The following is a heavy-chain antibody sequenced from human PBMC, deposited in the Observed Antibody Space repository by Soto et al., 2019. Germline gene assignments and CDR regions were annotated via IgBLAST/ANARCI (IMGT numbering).Heavy chain of an antibody. CDR1: GYTFSSYD. CDR2: LNPNSGDT. J-gene: IGHJ4*02. V-gene: IGHV1-8*01. CDR3: ATSGGGWYLY. Sequence: QVQLVQSGAEVKKPGASVKVSCKASGYTFSSYDIIWVRQATGQGLEWMGWLNPNSGDTGYAQKFQGRVTLTRNTSINTAYIELSSLTSDDTAVYYCATSGGGWYLYWGQGTLVTVSS. D-gene: IGHD6-19*01.